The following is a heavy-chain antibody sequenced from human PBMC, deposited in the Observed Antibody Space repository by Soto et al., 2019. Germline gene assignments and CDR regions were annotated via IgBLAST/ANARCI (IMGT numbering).Heavy chain of an antibody. CDR3: ARDGGRHSGGIDY. CDR1: GGTFSSYS. D-gene: IGHD1-26*01. V-gene: IGHV1-69*01. CDR2: IIPIFGTA. Sequence: QVQLVQSGAEVKKPGSSVKVSCKASGGTFSSYSINWVRQAPGQGLEWMGEIIPIFGTANYAQKLQGRVTITADESTSTAYMELSRLRSEDTAVYYCARDGGRHSGGIDYWGQGTLVTVSS. J-gene: IGHJ4*02.